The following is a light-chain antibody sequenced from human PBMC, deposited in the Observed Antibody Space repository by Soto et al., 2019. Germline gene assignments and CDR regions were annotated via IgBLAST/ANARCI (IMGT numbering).Light chain of an antibody. Sequence: EIVLTQSPGTLSLSPGERATLSCRASQSLSSTFLAWYQQKPGQAPRLLIYGASSRATGIPDRFSGSGSGTDFTLTISRLEPEDFGVYYCQQYGSSPAFSFGQGTRLEIK. CDR1: QSLSSTF. V-gene: IGKV3-20*01. CDR2: GAS. J-gene: IGKJ5*01. CDR3: QQYGSSPAFS.